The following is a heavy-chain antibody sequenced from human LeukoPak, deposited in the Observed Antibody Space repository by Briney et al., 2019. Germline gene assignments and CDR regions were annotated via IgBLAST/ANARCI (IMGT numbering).Heavy chain of an antibody. V-gene: IGHV3-21*01. CDR1: GFTFSSYS. CDR2: ISSSSSYI. J-gene: IGHJ4*02. D-gene: IGHD2-2*01. CDR3: ARAGDIVVVPAAPFDY. Sequence: GGSLRLSCAASGFTFSSYSMNWVRQAPGKVLEWVSSISSSSSYIYYADSVKGRFTISRDNAKNSLYLQMNSLRAEDTAVYYCARAGDIVVVPAAPFDYWGQGTLVTVSS.